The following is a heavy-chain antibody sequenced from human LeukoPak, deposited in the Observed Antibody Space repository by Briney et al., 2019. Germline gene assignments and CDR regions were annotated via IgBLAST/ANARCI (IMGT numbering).Heavy chain of an antibody. CDR1: GFTFSSYS. Sequence: PGGSLRLSCAASGFTFSSYSMNWVRQAPGKGLEWVSSISSSSSYIYYADSVKGRFTISSDNAKNSLFLQMDSLRAEDTAVYYCARDSMGPWLVPYYFDYWGQGTLVTVSS. CDR3: ARDSMGPWLVPYYFDY. D-gene: IGHD6-19*01. V-gene: IGHV3-21*01. CDR2: ISSSSSYI. J-gene: IGHJ4*02.